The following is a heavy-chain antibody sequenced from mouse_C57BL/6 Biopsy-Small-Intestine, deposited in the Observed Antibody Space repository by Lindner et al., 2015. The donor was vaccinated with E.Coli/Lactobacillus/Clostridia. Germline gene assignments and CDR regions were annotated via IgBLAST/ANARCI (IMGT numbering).Heavy chain of an antibody. Sequence: VQLQESGTELVRPGTSVKVSCKSSGYTFTNYLIEWVKQRPGQGLEWIGVINPGNNVTNYNAKFKDKATLTADKSSSTAYMQLKSLTSEDSAVYYCARREVYYFDYWGQGTTLTVSS. CDR1: GYTFTNYL. CDR3: ARREVYYFDY. CDR2: INPGNNVT. J-gene: IGHJ2*01. V-gene: IGHV1-54*01.